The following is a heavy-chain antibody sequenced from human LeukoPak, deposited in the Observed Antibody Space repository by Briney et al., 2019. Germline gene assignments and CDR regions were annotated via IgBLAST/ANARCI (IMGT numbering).Heavy chain of an antibody. V-gene: IGHV3-30*03. Sequence: PGGSLRLSCAASGFTFSSYGMHWVRQAPGKGREGVAVISYEGRDKKYADSVKGRFTISRDNSKNPLYLQMNSLRVEDTAVYYCVRGERQWDQFDYWGQGTPVTVSS. CDR3: VRGERQWDQFDY. CDR1: GFTFSSYG. CDR2: ISYEGRDK. J-gene: IGHJ4*02. D-gene: IGHD1-26*01.